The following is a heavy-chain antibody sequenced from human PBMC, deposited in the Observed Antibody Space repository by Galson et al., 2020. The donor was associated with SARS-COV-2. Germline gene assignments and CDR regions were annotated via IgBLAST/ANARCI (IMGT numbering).Heavy chain of an antibody. J-gene: IGHJ3*02. CDR1: GFTFSSYA. CDR3: AKEMYYYDSSCYRWYGADAFDI. V-gene: IGHV3-23*01. Sequence: GGSLRLSCAASGFTFSSYAMSWVRQAPGKGLEWVSAISGSGGSTYYADSVKGRFTISRDNSKNTLYLQMNSLRAEDTAVYYCAKEMYYYDSSCYRWYGADAFDIWGQGTMVTVSS. CDR2: ISGSGGST. D-gene: IGHD3-22*01.